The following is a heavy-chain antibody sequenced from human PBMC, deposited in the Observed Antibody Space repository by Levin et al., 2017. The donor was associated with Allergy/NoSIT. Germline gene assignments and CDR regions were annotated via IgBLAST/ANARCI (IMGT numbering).Heavy chain of an antibody. CDR3: ARDSPYGTSGYYFDF. J-gene: IGHJ4*01. D-gene: IGHD3-22*01. CDR1: GGSVRSGNYY. CDR2: IYYDGST. Sequence: SETLSLTCSVSGGSVRSGNYYWSWVRQPPGKGLEWIGYIYYDGSTYFNPSLQSRVTVSSDTSQNRFSLQVRSLTAADTAVYYCARDSPYGTSGYYFDFWGHGTLVTVSS. V-gene: IGHV4-30-4*01.